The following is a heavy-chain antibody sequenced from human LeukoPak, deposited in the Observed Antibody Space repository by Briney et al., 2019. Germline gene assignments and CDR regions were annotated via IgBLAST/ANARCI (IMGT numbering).Heavy chain of an antibody. Sequence: ASVKVSCKASGYTFTGYYMHWVRQAPGQGLEWMGWINPNSGGTNYAQKFQGRVTMTRDTSISTAYMELSRLRSDDTAVYYCARAYYDSSGYRSWGQGTLVTVSS. CDR2: INPNSGGT. D-gene: IGHD3-22*01. CDR1: GYTFTGYY. J-gene: IGHJ4*02. V-gene: IGHV1-2*02. CDR3: ARAYYDSSGYRS.